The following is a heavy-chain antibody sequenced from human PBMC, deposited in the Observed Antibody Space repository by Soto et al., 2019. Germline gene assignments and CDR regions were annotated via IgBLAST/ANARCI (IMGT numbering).Heavy chain of an antibody. J-gene: IGHJ6*02. D-gene: IGHD2-2*01. V-gene: IGHV1-69*13. CDR1: GGTFSSYA. CDR3: ARSVSFRYQLLKRGMDV. CDR2: IIPIFATA. Sequence: GASVKVSCKASGGTFSSYAISWVRQAPGQGLEWMGGIIPIFATANYAQKFQGRVMITVDESTSTAYMELSSLRSEDTAVYYCARSVSFRYQLLKRGMDVWGQGTTVTSP.